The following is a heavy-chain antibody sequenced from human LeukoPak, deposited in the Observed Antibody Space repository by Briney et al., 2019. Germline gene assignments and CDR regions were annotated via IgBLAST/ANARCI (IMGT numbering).Heavy chain of an antibody. J-gene: IGHJ4*02. D-gene: IGHD3-10*01. CDR2: IYYSGST. CDR3: ARDEYGSGSYYNALGY. Sequence: SETLSLTCAVYGGPFSDYYWTWIRQPPGKGLKWIGYIYYSGSTYYNPSLKSRVTISVDTSKNQFSLKLSSVTAADTAVYYCARDEYGSGSYYNALGYWGQGTLVTVSS. V-gene: IGHV4-30-4*08. CDR1: GGPFSDYY.